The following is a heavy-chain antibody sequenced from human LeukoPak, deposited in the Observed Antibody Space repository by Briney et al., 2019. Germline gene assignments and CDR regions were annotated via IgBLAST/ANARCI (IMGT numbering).Heavy chain of an antibody. D-gene: IGHD3-10*01. CDR1: DFTFSDYA. Sequence: GGSLRPSCAASDFTFSDYAMSWVRHAPGKGLEWVSGISGSGGSPFYSDSVKGRFIISRDNSQNTVYLQMNSLRAEDTALYYCAKGKTHYYGPGDSWGQGTLVTVSS. CDR3: AKGKTHYYGPGDS. J-gene: IGHJ4*02. CDR2: ISGSGGSP. V-gene: IGHV3-23*01.